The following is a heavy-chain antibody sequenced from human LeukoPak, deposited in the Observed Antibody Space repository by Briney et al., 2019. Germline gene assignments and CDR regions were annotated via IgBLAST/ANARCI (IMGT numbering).Heavy chain of an antibody. CDR2: ISSDDSDA. D-gene: IGHD1-14*01. Sequence: PGESLKISCKGSGYRFASYWIAWVRQMSGKGLEWMGIISSDDSDARYSPSFQGQVIISADKSISSAYLQWSSLKASDTAMYSCARLGYDNHYYFDYWGQGTLVTVSS. CDR1: GYRFASYW. J-gene: IGHJ4*02. V-gene: IGHV5-51*01. CDR3: ARLGYDNHYYFDY.